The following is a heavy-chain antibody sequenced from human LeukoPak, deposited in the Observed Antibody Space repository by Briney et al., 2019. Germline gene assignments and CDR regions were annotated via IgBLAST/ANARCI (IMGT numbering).Heavy chain of an antibody. CDR1: GYTFTSYY. D-gene: IGHD2-2*01. V-gene: IGHV1-46*01. CDR2: INPSGGST. CDR3: AKSIVVVPDADYYFDY. Sequence: ASVKVSCKASGYTFTSYYMHWVRQAPGQGLEWMGIINPSGGSTSYAQKFQGRVTMTRDTSTSTVYMELSSLRSEDTAVYYCAKSIVVVPDADYYFDYWGQGTLVTVSS. J-gene: IGHJ4*02.